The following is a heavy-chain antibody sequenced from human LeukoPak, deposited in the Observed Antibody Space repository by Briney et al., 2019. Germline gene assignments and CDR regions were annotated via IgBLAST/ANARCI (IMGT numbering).Heavy chain of an antibody. CDR2: ISSSGSII. V-gene: IGHV3-48*03. Sequence: GGSLRLSCAASGFTFSSYEMNWVRQAPGKGLEFISYISSSGSIIYYADSVKGRFTISRDNAKNSLYLQMNSLRAEDTAVYYCSELGITMIGGVWGKGTTVTISS. D-gene: IGHD3-10*02. CDR3: SELGITMIGGV. J-gene: IGHJ6*04. CDR1: GFTFSSYE.